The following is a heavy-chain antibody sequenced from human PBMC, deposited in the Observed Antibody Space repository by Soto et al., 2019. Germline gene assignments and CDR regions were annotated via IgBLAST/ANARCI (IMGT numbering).Heavy chain of an antibody. J-gene: IGHJ6*02. D-gene: IGHD5-12*01. V-gene: IGHV4-61*01. CDR1: GGSVSGGSYQ. Sequence: SETLFLTCSVSGGSVSGGSYQWTWIRQAPGKRLEWIGYVHFSGGTNYNPSLESRVTISIDTSRDQFSLKLTSLTAADTAVYFCARDNMATFDYHYYGMDVWGQGTTVT. CDR2: VHFSGGT. CDR3: ARDNMATFDYHYYGMDV.